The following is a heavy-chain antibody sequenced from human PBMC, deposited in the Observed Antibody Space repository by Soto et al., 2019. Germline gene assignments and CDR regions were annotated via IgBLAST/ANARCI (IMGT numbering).Heavy chain of an antibody. Sequence: GGSLRLSCTGSGFTFGDFGVSWFRQAPGKGLKWVSFIRHKAYGGTTEYAASVKGRFTISRDDSKSIASLQMNSLRTEDTAVYYCTIYNILTGYAHWGQGSLVTVSS. V-gene: IGHV3-49*03. CDR3: TIYNILTGYAH. D-gene: IGHD3-9*01. J-gene: IGHJ4*02. CDR1: GFTFGDFG. CDR2: IRHKAYGGTT.